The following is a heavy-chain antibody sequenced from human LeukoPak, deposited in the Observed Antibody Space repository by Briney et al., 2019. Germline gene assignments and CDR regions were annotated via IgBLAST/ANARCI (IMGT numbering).Heavy chain of an antibody. Sequence: ASVEVSCKASGYTFTGYYMHWVRQAPGQGLEWMGWINPNSGGTNYAQKFQGRVTMTRDTSISTAYMELSRLRSDDTAVYYCARAEYSSSRGWFDPWGQGTLVTVSA. D-gene: IGHD6-6*01. CDR2: INPNSGGT. CDR1: GYTFTGYY. CDR3: ARAEYSSSRGWFDP. J-gene: IGHJ5*02. V-gene: IGHV1-2*02.